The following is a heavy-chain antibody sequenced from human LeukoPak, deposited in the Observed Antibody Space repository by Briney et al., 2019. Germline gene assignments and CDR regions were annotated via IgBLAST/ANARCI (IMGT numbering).Heavy chain of an antibody. Sequence: GGSLRLSCAASGFTFSSYGMHWVRQAPGKGLEWVSSISSSSSYIYYADSVKGRFTISRDNAKNSLYLQMNSLRAEDTAVYNCAKGDFYGSGRDYYYYMDVWGKGTTVTISS. CDR1: GFTFSSYG. V-gene: IGHV3-21*04. D-gene: IGHD3-10*01. J-gene: IGHJ6*03. CDR3: AKGDFYGSGRDYYYYMDV. CDR2: ISSSSSYI.